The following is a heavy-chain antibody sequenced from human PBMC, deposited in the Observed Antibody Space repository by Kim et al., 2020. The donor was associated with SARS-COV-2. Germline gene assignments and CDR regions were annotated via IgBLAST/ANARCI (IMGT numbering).Heavy chain of an antibody. CDR1: GFTFSSYS. J-gene: IGHJ1*01. Sequence: GGSLRLSCAASGFTFSSYSMNWVRQAPGKGLEWVSYISSSSSTIYYADSVKGRFTISRDNAKNSLYLQMNSLRDEDTAVYYCARQGEYCSGGSCPREYFQHWGQGTLVTVSS. V-gene: IGHV3-48*02. D-gene: IGHD2-15*01. CDR3: ARQGEYCSGGSCPREYFQH. CDR2: ISSSSSTI.